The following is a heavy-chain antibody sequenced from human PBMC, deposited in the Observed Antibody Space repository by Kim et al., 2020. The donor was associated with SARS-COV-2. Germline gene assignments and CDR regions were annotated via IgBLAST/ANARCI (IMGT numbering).Heavy chain of an antibody. J-gene: IGHJ4*02. CDR3: ARDGSSGYTGSCDY. D-gene: IGHD3-22*01. V-gene: IGHV3-7*04. Sequence: VDSVKGRFTVSRDNAKNSLFLQMNSLRAEDTAVYYCARDGSSGYTGSCDYWGQGTLVTVSS.